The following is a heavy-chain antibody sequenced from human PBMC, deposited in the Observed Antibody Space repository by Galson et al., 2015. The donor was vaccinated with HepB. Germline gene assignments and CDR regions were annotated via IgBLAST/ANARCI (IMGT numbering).Heavy chain of an antibody. CDR1: GFTFSSYW. D-gene: IGHD3-10*01. J-gene: IGHJ4*02. CDR3: ARDYYYGSGSYKVY. V-gene: IGHV3-7*03. CDR2: IKQDGSEK. Sequence: SLRLSCAASGFTFSSYWMSWVRQAPGKGLEWVANIKQDGSEKYYVDSVKGRFTISRDNAKNSLYLQMNSLRAEDTAVYYCARDYYYGSGSYKVYWGQGTLVTVSS.